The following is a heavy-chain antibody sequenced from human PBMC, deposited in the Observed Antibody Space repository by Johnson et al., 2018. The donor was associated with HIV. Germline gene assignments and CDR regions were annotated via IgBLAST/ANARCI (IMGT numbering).Heavy chain of an antibody. J-gene: IGHJ3*02. D-gene: IGHD4-23*01. CDR2: IWYDGNNK. Sequence: VQLVESGGGVVQPGRSLRLSCAASGFTFSSYGMHWVRQAPGKGLQWVAVIWYDGNNKYYADSVKGRFTISRDNSKNTLYRQMNSLRAEDTAVYYCAKSPAKDHGGNSGAFDIWGQGTMVTVSS. CDR1: GFTFSSYG. V-gene: IGHV3-33*06. CDR3: AKSPAKDHGGNSGAFDI.